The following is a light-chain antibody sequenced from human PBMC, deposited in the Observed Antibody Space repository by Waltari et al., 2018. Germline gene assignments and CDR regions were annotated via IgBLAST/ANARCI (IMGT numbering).Light chain of an antibody. Sequence: DVVLTQSPLSLSVTLGQSASVSCRSSQSLAFSDGKTYLNWFHQRPGQSPRRLIYKVSNRESGVPDRISGSGSGTGFALKISRVEAEDVGVYYCMEGAQWYTFGQGTKLEIK. CDR3: MEGAQWYT. V-gene: IGKV2-30*01. CDR1: QSLAFSDGKTY. CDR2: KVS. J-gene: IGKJ2*01.